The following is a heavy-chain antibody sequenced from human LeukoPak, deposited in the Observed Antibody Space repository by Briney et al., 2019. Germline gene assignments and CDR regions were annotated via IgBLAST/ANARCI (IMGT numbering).Heavy chain of an antibody. D-gene: IGHD6-13*01. CDR1: GFTFDDYA. CDR3: AKDPVAYSSSWLNWFDP. CDR2: ISCNSGSI. Sequence: GGSLRLSCAASGFTFDDYAMHWVRQAPGKGLEWVSGISCNSGSIGYADSVKGRFTISRDNAKNSLYLQMNSLRAEDTALYYCAKDPVAYSSSWLNWFDPWGQGTLVTVSS. J-gene: IGHJ5*02. V-gene: IGHV3-9*01.